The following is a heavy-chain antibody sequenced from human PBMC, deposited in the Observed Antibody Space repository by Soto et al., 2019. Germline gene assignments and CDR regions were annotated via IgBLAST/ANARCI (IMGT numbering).Heavy chain of an antibody. Sequence: SETLSLTCTVSGGSISGTSYYWGWIRQPPGKGLEWIGSIYYTGNTYYSPSLKGRVTISVDTSKNHFSLKLGSVTAADTAVYYCASHPLNWSDADSWGQGVLVTVSS. CDR2: IYYTGNT. J-gene: IGHJ4*02. D-gene: IGHD1-1*01. V-gene: IGHV4-39*02. CDR1: GGSISGTSYY. CDR3: ASHPLNWSDADS.